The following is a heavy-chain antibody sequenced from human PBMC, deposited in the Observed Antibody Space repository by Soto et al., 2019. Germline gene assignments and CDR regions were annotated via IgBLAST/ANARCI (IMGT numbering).Heavy chain of an antibody. Sequence: EVQLLEFGGGSVQPGGSLRLSCAASGFTFSSYAMSWVRQAPGKGLEWVSGISGSGGSTYYADSVKGRFTISRDNSKNTLYLQINSLRAEDTAVFYCAKDSRLYDSNNWFDSWGQGTLVTVSS. CDR3: AKDSRLYDSNNWFDS. J-gene: IGHJ5*01. CDR2: ISGSGGST. D-gene: IGHD3-22*01. CDR1: GFTFSSYA. V-gene: IGHV3-23*01.